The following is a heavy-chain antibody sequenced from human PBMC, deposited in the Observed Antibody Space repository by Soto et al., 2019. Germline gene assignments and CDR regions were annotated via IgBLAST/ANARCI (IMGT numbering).Heavy chain of an antibody. CDR2: INTGTNQA. Sequence: GASLKVSCKASGYTFTNHGIHWVRQAPGQRLEWMGWINTGTNQANYAQNLQGRVTMTTDTSTSTAYMELRSLRSDDTAVYYCARDWFGIDYWGQGTLVTVSS. D-gene: IGHD3-16*01. CDR3: ARDWFGIDY. J-gene: IGHJ4*02. CDR1: GYTFTNHG. V-gene: IGHV1-3*04.